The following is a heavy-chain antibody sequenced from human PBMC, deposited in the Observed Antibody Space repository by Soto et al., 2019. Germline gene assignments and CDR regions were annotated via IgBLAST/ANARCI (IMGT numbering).Heavy chain of an antibody. CDR1: GYTFTTYG. CDR2: ISAYNGNT. CDR3: AREGEAAAERAYYYYGMDV. V-gene: IGHV1-18*01. Sequence: ASVKVSCKASGYTFTTYGISWVRQAPGQGLEWMGWISAYNGNTNYAQNLQARVTMTTDRSTSTAYMELRSLRSDDTAVYYCAREGEAAAERAYYYYGMDVWGQGTTVTVSS. D-gene: IGHD6-13*01. J-gene: IGHJ6*02.